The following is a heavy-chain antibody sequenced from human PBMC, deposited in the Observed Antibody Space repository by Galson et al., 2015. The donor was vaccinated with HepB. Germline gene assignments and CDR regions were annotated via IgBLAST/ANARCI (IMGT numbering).Heavy chain of an antibody. CDR1: GFTFDDYA. Sequence: SLRLSCAASGFTFDDYAMHWVRQAPGKGLEWVSGISWNSGSIGYADSVKGRFTISRDNAKNSLYLQMNSLRAEDTALYYCAKTSGWFGSNWFDPWGQGTLVTVSS. D-gene: IGHD3-10*01. CDR3: AKTSGWFGSNWFDP. V-gene: IGHV3-9*01. J-gene: IGHJ5*02. CDR2: ISWNSGSI.